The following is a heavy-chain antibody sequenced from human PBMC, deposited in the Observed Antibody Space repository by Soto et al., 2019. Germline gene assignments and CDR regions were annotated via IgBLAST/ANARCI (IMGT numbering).Heavy chain of an antibody. CDR3: TRDRWYCSGGNCYSIAPNFFDY. Sequence: TFGDYAMSWFRQAPGKGLEWVGFIRSKAYGGTTEYGASVKGRFTISRDDSKSITYLQMNSLKTEDTAVYYCTRDRWYCSGGNCYSIAPNFFDYWGQGTLVTVSS. CDR1: TFGDYA. V-gene: IGHV3-49*03. J-gene: IGHJ4*02. CDR2: IRSKAYGGTT. D-gene: IGHD2-15*01.